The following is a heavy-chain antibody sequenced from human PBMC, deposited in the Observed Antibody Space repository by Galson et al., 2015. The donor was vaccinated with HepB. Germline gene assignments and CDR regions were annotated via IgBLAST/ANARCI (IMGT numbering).Heavy chain of an antibody. J-gene: IGHJ4*02. CDR2: IIPILGIA. V-gene: IGHV1-69*10. CDR3: ARGQAFGGNSGRFDY. D-gene: IGHD4-23*01. CDR1: GGTFSSYA. Sequence: SVKVSCKASGGTFSSYAISWVRQAPGQGLEWMGGIIPILGIANYAQKFQGRVTITADKSTSTAYMELSSLRSEDTAVYYCARGQAFGGNSGRFDYWGQGTLVTVSS.